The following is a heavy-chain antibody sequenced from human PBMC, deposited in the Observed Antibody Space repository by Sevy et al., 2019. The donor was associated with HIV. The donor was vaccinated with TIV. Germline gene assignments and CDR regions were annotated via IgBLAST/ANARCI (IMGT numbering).Heavy chain of an antibody. CDR2: IWYDGSNK. J-gene: IGHJ6*02. CDR1: TFTFSSYA. V-gene: IGHV3-30*02. CDR3: WKGLFSSSSPSGMDV. Sequence: GGSLRLSCAASTFTFSSYAIHWVRQAPGKGLEWVAVIWYDGSNKYYADSVKGRFTISRDNSKNTLYLQMNSLRAEDNGVYYWWKGLFSSSSPSGMDVWGQGTTVTVSS. D-gene: IGHD2-2*01.